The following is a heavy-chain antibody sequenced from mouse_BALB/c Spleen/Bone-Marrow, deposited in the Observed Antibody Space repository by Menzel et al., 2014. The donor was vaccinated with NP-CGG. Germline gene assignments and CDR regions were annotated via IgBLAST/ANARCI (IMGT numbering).Heavy chain of an antibody. CDR3: ARGRDYDVFAY. V-gene: IGHV1-52*01. J-gene: IGHJ3*01. D-gene: IGHD2-4*01. CDR2: IDPYDSET. CDR1: GYTFTSYW. Sequence: VQLQESGAELVRPGASAKLSCKASGYTFTSYWMNWVKQRPEQGLEWIGRIDPYDSETHYNQKFKDKAVLTVDKSSSTAYMQLSSLTSEDSAVYYCARGRDYDVFAYWGQGALVTVSA.